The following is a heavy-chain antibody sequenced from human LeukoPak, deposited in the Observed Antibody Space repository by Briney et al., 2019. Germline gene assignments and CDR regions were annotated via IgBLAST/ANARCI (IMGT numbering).Heavy chain of an antibody. CDR3: AGGEEATFDY. J-gene: IGHJ4*02. CDR1: GGSLSSYY. V-gene: IGHV4-4*07. CDR2: IYTGGST. Sequence: PSETLSLTCTVSGGSLSSYYWSWIRQPAGKGLEWIGRIYTGGSTNYNPSLKSRVTMSVDTSKNQFSLKLSSVTAADTAVYYCAGGEEATFDYWGQGTLVTVSS. D-gene: IGHD3-16*01.